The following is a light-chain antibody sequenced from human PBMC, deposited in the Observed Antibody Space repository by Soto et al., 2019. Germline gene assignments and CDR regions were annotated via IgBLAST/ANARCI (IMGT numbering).Light chain of an antibody. V-gene: IGKV3-11*01. CDR3: QQRSKT. Sequence: EIVLTQSPATLSLSPGERATLSCRASQSVSSYLAWYQQKPGQAPRLLIYDASNRATGIPARFSGSGSGTDFTLTTISLEPEDFAVYYCQQRSKTFGQGTKVEIK. CDR1: QSVSSY. CDR2: DAS. J-gene: IGKJ1*01.